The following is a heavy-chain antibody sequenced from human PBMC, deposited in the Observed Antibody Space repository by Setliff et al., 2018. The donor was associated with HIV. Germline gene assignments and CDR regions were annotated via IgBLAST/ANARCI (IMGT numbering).Heavy chain of an antibody. Sequence: GGSLRLSCAASGFTFSIYGMNWVRQAPGKGLEWVSSITYSGSHKFYADSLKGRFTISRDNAEKSLYLQMNSLRAEDTAVYYCAGENVDIVATTKAIDFWGQGTLVTVSS. CDR1: GFTFSIYG. J-gene: IGHJ4*02. CDR2: ITYSGSHK. D-gene: IGHD5-12*01. V-gene: IGHV3-21*01. CDR3: AGENVDIVATTKAIDF.